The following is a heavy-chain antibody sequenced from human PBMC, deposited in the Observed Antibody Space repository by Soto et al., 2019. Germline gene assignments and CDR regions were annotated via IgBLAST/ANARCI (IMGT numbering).Heavy chain of an antibody. CDR3: ARDQYGDYERNYYYGMDV. J-gene: IGHJ6*02. CDR2: ISAYNGNT. CDR1: GYTFTSYG. D-gene: IGHD4-17*01. Sequence: ASVKVSCKASGYTFTSYGISWVRQAPGQGLEWMGWISAYNGNTNYAQKLQGRVTMTTDTSTSTAYMELRSLRSDDTAVYYCARDQYGDYERNYYYGMDVWGQGTTVTVSS. V-gene: IGHV1-18*01.